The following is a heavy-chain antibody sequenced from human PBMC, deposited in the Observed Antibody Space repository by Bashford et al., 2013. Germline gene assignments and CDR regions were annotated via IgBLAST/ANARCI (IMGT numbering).Heavy chain of an antibody. CDR3: ARSWRAVAGRCYFDY. D-gene: IGHD6-19*01. CDR1: GYTFTSYY. Sequence: ASVKVSCKASGYTFTSYYMHWVRQAPGQGLEWMGIINPSGGSTSYAQKFQGRVTMTRDTSTSTVYMELSSLRSEDTAVYYCARSWRAVAGRCYFDYVGPGNPGPPSP. V-gene: IGHV1-46*01. CDR2: INPSGGST. J-gene: IGHJ4*02.